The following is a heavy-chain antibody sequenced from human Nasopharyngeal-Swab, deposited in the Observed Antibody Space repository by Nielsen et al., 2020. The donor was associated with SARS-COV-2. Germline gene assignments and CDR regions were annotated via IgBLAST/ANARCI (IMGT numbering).Heavy chain of an antibody. CDR2: ISGSGDISGSGGST. CDR1: GYFFRTYG. Sequence: GESLKISCVASGYFFRTYGMTWGRQAPGKGLGGVAAISGSGDISGSGGSTYYADSGKGRFTISRDNSKNTLSLQMNSLRAEDTAVYYCAKDLRGPYFFWGQGTLVTVSS. V-gene: IGHV3-23*01. D-gene: IGHD2/OR15-2a*01. J-gene: IGHJ4*02. CDR3: AKDLRGPYFF.